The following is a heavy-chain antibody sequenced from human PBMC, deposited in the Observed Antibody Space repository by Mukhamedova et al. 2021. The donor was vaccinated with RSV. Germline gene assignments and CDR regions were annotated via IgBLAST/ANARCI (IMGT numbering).Heavy chain of an antibody. J-gene: IGHJ4*02. V-gene: IGHV3-74*01. Sequence: FTISRDNAENTLSLQMNSLRAEDTAVYYCARVHHWNYVDYLDYWGQGTLVAVSS. D-gene: IGHD1-7*01. CDR3: ARVHHWNYVDYLDY.